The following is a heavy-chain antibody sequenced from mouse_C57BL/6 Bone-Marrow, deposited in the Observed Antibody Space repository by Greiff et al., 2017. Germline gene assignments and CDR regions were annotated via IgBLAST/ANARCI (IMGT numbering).Heavy chain of an antibody. CDR3: ARSRITTVAQDY. J-gene: IGHJ2*01. CDR2: IYPGNGDT. D-gene: IGHD1-1*01. CDR1: GYTFTSYN. V-gene: IGHV1-12*01. Sequence: QVQLQQSGAELVRPGASVKLSCKASGYTFTSYNMHWVKQTPRQGLEWIGAIYPGNGDTSYNQKFKGKATLTVDKSSSTAYMQLSSLTSGDSAVYFCARSRITTVAQDYWGQGTTLTVSS.